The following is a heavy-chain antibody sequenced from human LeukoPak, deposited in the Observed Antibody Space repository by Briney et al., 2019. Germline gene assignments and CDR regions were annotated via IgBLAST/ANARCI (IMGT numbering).Heavy chain of an antibody. Sequence: SETLSLTCAVYGGSFSGYYWSWIRQPPGKELEWIGEINHSGSTNYNPSLKSRVTISVDTSKNQFSLKLSSVTAADTAVYYCASRYYYGSGTTFDYWGQGTLVTVSS. V-gene: IGHV4-34*01. CDR2: INHSGST. CDR3: ASRYYYGSGTTFDY. D-gene: IGHD3-10*01. CDR1: GGSFSGYY. J-gene: IGHJ4*02.